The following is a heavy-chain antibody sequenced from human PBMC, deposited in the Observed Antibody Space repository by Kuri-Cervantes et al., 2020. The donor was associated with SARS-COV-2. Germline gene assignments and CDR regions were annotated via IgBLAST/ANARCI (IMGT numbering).Heavy chain of an antibody. V-gene: IGHV1-46*01. CDR2: INPSGGST. J-gene: IGHJ4*02. D-gene: IGHD6-13*01. CDR1: GYTFTSYY. Sequence: ASVKVSCKASGYTFTSYYMHWVRQAPGQGLEWMGIINPSGGSTSYAQKFQGRVTMTRDTSTSTAYMELSRLRPDDTAVYYCARDESGAAAAHVGYWGQGTLVTVSS. CDR3: ARDESGAAAAHVGY.